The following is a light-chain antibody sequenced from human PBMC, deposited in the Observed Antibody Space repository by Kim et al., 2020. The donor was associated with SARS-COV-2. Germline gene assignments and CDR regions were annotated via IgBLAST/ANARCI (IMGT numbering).Light chain of an antibody. CDR2: GVT. CDR1: SSDVGNYND. Sequence: QSALTQPPSASGSPGQSVTISCTGGSSDVGNYNDVSWYQHHPGKAPKLLIYGVTKRPSGVPHRFSASKSGSTASLTVSALQIEDEADYYCGSYTGNNNFVFGTGTKVTVL. J-gene: IGLJ1*01. CDR3: GSYTGNNNFV. V-gene: IGLV2-8*01.